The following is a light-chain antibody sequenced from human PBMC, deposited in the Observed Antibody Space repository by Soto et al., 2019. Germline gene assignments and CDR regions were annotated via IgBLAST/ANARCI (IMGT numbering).Light chain of an antibody. CDR3: QQRSNWPPYT. Sequence: EIVLTQSPATLSLSPGERATLSCRASQSVNSNLAWYQQKPGQAPRLLIFDVSIRATGIPARFSGSGSGTDFTLTIRSLEPEDFAVYYCQQRSNWPPYTFGQGTKLEIK. V-gene: IGKV3-11*01. CDR1: QSVNSN. CDR2: DVS. J-gene: IGKJ2*01.